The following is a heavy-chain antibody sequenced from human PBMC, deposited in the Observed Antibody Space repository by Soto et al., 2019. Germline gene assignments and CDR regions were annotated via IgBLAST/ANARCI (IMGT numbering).Heavy chain of an antibody. CDR3: ARDRGPAGILTGYYTTWFDY. CDR2: IYSGGST. D-gene: IGHD3-9*01. V-gene: IGHV3-66*01. CDR1: GFTVSSNY. J-gene: IGHJ4*02. Sequence: GGSLRLSCAASGFTVSSNYMSWVRQAPGKGLEWVSVIYSGGSTYYADSVKGRFTISRDNSKNTLYLQMNSLRAEDTAVYYCARDRGPAGILTGYYTTWFDYWGQGTLVTVSS.